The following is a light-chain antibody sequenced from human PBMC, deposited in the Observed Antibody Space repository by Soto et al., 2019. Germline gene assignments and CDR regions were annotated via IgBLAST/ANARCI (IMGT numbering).Light chain of an antibody. V-gene: IGKV3-20*01. Sequence: EMVLTQSPGTLSLSPGERGTLSCRASQSVSSGYIAWYQQKPGQAPRLLFYGASRRATGIPDRFSGSGSGTDFTLTITRLEPEDFAVFYCQQYGSSEIIFGQGTRLEIK. CDR1: QSVSSGY. CDR2: GAS. J-gene: IGKJ5*01. CDR3: QQYGSSEII.